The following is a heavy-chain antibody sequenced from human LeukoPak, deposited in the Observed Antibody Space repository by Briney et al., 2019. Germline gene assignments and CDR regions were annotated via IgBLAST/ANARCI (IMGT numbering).Heavy chain of an antibody. V-gene: IGHV3-7*01. CDR3: AKDHGSSDWYYFDY. J-gene: IGHJ4*02. CDR2: IREDGGEK. D-gene: IGHD6-13*01. CDR1: GFTFTKHW. Sequence: GGSLRLSCAASGFTFTKHWMSWVRQTQDKGLECVAKIREDGGEKHYVDSVKGRFTISRDNSKNTLYLQMNTLRADDTAVYYCAKDHGSSDWYYFDYWGQGTLVTVSS.